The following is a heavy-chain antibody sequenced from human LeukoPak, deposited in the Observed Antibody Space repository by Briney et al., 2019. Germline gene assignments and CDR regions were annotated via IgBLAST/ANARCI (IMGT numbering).Heavy chain of an antibody. CDR3: ARDRGDCSTTSCMVDWFDP. V-gene: IGHV3-23*01. CDR1: GFTFSSYA. CDR2: ISGSGGST. D-gene: IGHD2-2*01. Sequence: GGSLRLSCAASGFTFSSYAMSWVRQAPGKGLEWVSAISGSGGSTYYADSVKGRFTISRDNSKNTLYLQMNSLRAEDTAVYYCARDRGDCSTTSCMVDWFDPWGQGTLVTVSS. J-gene: IGHJ5*02.